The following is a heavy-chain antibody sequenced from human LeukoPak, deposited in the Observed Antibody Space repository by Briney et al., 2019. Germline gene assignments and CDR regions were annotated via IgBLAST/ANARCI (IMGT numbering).Heavy chain of an antibody. CDR1: GFSFSNHG. Sequence: GGSLRLSCAASGFSFSNHGMHWVRQAPGKRLEWVAVIWDDGNNKRYANSVNGRFTISRDNSENTLYLQMNGLTAEDTAMYYCARDSYQDYYGRFDPWGQGTLVIVSS. CDR3: ARDSYQDYYGRFDP. CDR2: IWDDGNNK. V-gene: IGHV3-33*01. D-gene: IGHD3-10*01. J-gene: IGHJ5*02.